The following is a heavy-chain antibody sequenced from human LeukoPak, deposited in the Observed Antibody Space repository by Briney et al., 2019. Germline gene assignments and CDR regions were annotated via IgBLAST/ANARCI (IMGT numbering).Heavy chain of an antibody. CDR1: GYSFTSYW. CDR2: IHPGDSDT. J-gene: IGHJ6*02. Sequence: GESLKISCKGSGYSFTSYWIGWVRQMPGKGLEWMGIIHPGDSDTRYRPSFQGQVTISVDKSISTAYLQWSSLKASDTAMYYCATMPSGGANGMDVWGQGTTVTVSS. V-gene: IGHV5-51*01. CDR3: ATMPSGGANGMDV. D-gene: IGHD3-10*01.